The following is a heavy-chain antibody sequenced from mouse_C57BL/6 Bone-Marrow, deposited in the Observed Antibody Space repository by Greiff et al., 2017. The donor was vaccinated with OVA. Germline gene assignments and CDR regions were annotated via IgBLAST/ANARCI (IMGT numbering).Heavy chain of an antibody. CDR2: MSYDGSN. D-gene: IGHD4-1*01. CDR1: GYSITSGYY. J-gene: IGHJ3*01. Sequence: EVQVVESGPGLVKPSQSLSLTCSVTGYSITSGYYWNWIRQFPGNKLEWMGYMSYDGSNNYNPSLKNRISITRDTSKNQFFLKLNSVTTEDTATYYCARGNWGRFAYWGQGTLVTVSA. V-gene: IGHV3-6*01. CDR3: ARGNWGRFAY.